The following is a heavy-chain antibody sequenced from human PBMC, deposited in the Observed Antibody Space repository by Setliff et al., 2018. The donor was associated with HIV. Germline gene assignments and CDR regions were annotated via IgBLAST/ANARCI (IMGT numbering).Heavy chain of an antibody. V-gene: IGHV3-30*12. Sequence: HPGGSLRLSCAASGFTFSDYGFHWVRQAPGKGLEWVAVIASHGSKKYYADSVKGRFTISRDNSKNTLYLQMNSLRAEDTAVYYCARVYSMGAFDIWGQGTMVTVSS. CDR1: GFTFSDYG. CDR3: ARVYSMGAFDI. CDR2: IASHGSKK. D-gene: IGHD4-4*01. J-gene: IGHJ3*02.